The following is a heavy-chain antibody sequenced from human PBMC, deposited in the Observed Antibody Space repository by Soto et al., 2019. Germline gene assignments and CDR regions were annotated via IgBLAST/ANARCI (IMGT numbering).Heavy chain of an antibody. J-gene: IGHJ5*02. Sequence: SETLSLTCTVSGGSISSYYWSWIRQPPGKGLEWIGYIYYSGSTNYNPSLKSRVTVSVDTSKNQFSLKLSSVTAADTAVYYCARSLAARGWFDPWGQGTLVTVSS. CDR1: GGSISSYY. CDR2: IYYSGST. V-gene: IGHV4-59*01. D-gene: IGHD6-6*01. CDR3: ARSLAARGWFDP.